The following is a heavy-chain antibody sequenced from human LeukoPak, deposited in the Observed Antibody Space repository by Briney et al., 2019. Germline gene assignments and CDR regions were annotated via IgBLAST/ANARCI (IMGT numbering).Heavy chain of an antibody. D-gene: IGHD4-11*01. J-gene: IGHJ4*02. CDR3: ARTTPTDFFDY. Sequence: GGSLRLSCAASGFIFSDHYIDWVRQAPGKGLEWVGRSRNKANSYTTEYAASVKGRFTISRDDSKNSLYLQMNSLKTEDTAVYFCARTTPTDFFDYWGQGTLVTVSS. V-gene: IGHV3-72*01. CDR1: GFIFSDHY. CDR2: SRNKANSYTT.